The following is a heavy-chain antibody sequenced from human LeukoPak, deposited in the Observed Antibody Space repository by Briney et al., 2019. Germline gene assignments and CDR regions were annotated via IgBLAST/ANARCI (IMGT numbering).Heavy chain of an antibody. Sequence: SETLSLTCTVSGGSISSYYWSWIRQPAGKGLEWIGRIDTSGNTNYKPSLKSRVTMSVDTSKNQFSLKLSSVTAADTAVYYCFYYMDVWGKGTTVTIFS. V-gene: IGHV4-4*07. CDR2: IDTSGNT. CDR1: GGSISSYY. CDR3: FYYMDV. J-gene: IGHJ6*03.